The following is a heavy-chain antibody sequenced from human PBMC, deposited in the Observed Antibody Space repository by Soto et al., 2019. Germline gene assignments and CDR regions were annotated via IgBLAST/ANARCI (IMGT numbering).Heavy chain of an antibody. Sequence: GGSLRLSCAASGFTVSSNYMSWVRQAPGKGLEWVSVIYSGGSTYYADSVKGRFTISRDNSKNTLYLQMNSLRAEDTAVYYCARDSSGSGGSSNEDYFDYWGQGTLVTVSS. CDR2: IYSGGST. V-gene: IGHV3-66*01. D-gene: IGHD2-15*01. J-gene: IGHJ4*02. CDR1: GFTVSSNY. CDR3: ARDSSGSGGSSNEDYFDY.